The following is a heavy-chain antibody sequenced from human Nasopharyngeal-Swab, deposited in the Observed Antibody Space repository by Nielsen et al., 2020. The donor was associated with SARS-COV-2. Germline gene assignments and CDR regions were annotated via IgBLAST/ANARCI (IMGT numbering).Heavy chain of an antibody. CDR3: ARAGRVGDAYTGLDV. V-gene: IGHV4-34*01. CDR1: GFTFSAHY. CDR2: INHNERT. J-gene: IGHJ6*02. Sequence: ESLKLSCAASGFTFSAHYMDWIRQAPGKGLEWIGEINHNERTNYNPSLKSRIAMLVDTSNNQVSLKVRSVSAGDTAVYYCARAGRVGDAYTGLDVWGQGTTVTVSS. D-gene: IGHD5-24*01.